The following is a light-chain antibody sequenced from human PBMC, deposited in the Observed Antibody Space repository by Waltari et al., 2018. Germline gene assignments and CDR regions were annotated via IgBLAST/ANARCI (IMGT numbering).Light chain of an antibody. Sequence: QSALTQPASVSGSPGQSITISCTGTTSDIGNHDYVSWYQQHPGKAPKLLIYEGTNRPPVVSPRFAGSKSGSTASLTISGLQADDEAHYYCSSYTGSSTLLVFGGGTDLTVL. V-gene: IGLV2-14*01. CDR1: TSDIGNHDY. CDR3: SSYTGSSTLLV. J-gene: IGLJ2*01. CDR2: EGT.